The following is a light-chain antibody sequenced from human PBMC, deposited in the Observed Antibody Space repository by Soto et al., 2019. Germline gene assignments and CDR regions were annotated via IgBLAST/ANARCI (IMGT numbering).Light chain of an antibody. CDR3: HQYGSSMFT. Sequence: EIVLTQSPGILSLSPGERATLSCRASQSVSNMYLAWFQQKHGQAPRLLIHGASIRATGIPDRFSGSGSGTDFTLTITRLEPEDFALYFCHQYGSSMFTFGQGTKLEIK. CDR1: QSVSNMY. V-gene: IGKV3-20*01. J-gene: IGKJ2*01. CDR2: GAS.